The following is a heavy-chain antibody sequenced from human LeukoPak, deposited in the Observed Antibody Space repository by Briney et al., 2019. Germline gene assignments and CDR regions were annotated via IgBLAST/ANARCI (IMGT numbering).Heavy chain of an antibody. CDR3: ARVYGSGSYILTYYFDH. D-gene: IGHD3-10*01. J-gene: IGHJ4*02. CDR1: GGSISSDNHY. V-gene: IGHV4-61*02. CDR2: IYTSGST. Sequence: PSETLSLTCTVSGGSISSDNHYWSWIRQPAGKGLEWIGRIYTSGSTNYNPSLKSRVTMSVDTSKNQFSLKLSSVTAADTAVYYCARVYGSGSYILTYYFDHWGQGTLVTVSS.